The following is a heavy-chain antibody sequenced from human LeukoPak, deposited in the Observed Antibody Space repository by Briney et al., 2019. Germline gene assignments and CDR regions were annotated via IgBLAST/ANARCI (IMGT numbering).Heavy chain of an antibody. J-gene: IGHJ4*02. D-gene: IGHD3-16*01. CDR1: GFTVSSYY. Sequence: GGSLRLSCAASGFTVSSYYMSWVRQAPGKGLEWVSVICSGGCTYYAASVKGRFTISRDNFKNNLYLQMNSLRAEDPAVFYCGREQRFGGVCSVFDYWGQGTLVTVSS. V-gene: IGHV3-53*01. CDR2: ICSGGCT. CDR3: GREQRFGGVCSVFDY.